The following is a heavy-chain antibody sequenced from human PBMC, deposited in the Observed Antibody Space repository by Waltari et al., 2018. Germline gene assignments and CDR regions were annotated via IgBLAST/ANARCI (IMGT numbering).Heavy chain of an antibody. CDR3: ARSGGKQVYFDY. V-gene: IGHV4-59*11. J-gene: IGHJ4*02. CDR2: IYYSWST. Sequence: QVQLQESGPGLVKPSETLSLTCTVSGGSISSHYWSWIRQPPGKGLEWIGYIYYSWSTNYNPSLKSRVTISVDTSKNQFSLKLSSVTAADTAVYYCARSGGKQVYFDYWGQGTLVTVSS. CDR1: GGSISSHY.